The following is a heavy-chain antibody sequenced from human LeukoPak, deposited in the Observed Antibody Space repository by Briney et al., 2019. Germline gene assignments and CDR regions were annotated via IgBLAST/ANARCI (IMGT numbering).Heavy chain of an antibody. D-gene: IGHD3-16*02. CDR1: GFTFDDHG. J-gene: IGHJ6*02. CDR2: VFWNGVDK. V-gene: IGHV3-9*01. Sequence: GGSLRLSCAASGFTFDDHGMIWVRQAPGKGLEWVAGVFWNGVDKGYADSVKGRFTIFRDNAKNSMYLQMNSLRIEDTALYYCSKDISAGGLDVWGPGTPVTVSS. CDR3: SKDISAGGLDV.